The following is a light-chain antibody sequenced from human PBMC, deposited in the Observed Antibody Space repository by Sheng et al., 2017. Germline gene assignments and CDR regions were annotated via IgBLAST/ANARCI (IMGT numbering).Light chain of an antibody. V-gene: IGKV1-33*01. CDR2: AAF. J-gene: IGKJ4*01. CDR1: QGISSY. Sequence: IQLTQSPSSLSASVGDRVTITCRASQGISSYLAWYQQKPGKAPKLLIYAAFNLETGVPSRFSGSGSGTDFTFTISSLQPEDIATYYCQRYDNLPQLTFGGGTKVEIK. CDR3: QRYDNLPQLT.